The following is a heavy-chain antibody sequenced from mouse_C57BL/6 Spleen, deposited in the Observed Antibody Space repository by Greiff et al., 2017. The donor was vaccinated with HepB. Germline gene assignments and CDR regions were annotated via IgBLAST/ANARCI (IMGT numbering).Heavy chain of an antibody. V-gene: IGHV1-50*01. D-gene: IGHD2-1*01. Sequence: VQLQQSGAELVKPGASVKLSCKASGYTFTSYWMPWVKQRPGQGLEWIGEIDPSDSYTNYNQKFKGKATLTVDTSSSPAYMQLSSLTSEDSAVYYCARMDGNLFYAMDYWGQGTSVTVSS. J-gene: IGHJ4*01. CDR2: IDPSDSYT. CDR3: ARMDGNLFYAMDY. CDR1: GYTFTSYW.